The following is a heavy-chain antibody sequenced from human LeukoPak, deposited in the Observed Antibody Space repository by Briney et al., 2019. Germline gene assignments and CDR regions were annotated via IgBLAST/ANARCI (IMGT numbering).Heavy chain of an antibody. CDR3: ARGPRLYDSSGYAFDI. V-gene: IGHV1-69*05. CDR1: GGTFSSYA. D-gene: IGHD3-22*01. CDR2: IIPIFGTA. Sequence: SVKVSCKASGGTFSSYAISSVRQAPGQGLEWMGRIIPIFGTANYAQKFQGRVTITTDESTSTAYMELSSLRSEDTAVYYCARGPRLYDSSGYAFDIWGQGTMVTVSS. J-gene: IGHJ3*02.